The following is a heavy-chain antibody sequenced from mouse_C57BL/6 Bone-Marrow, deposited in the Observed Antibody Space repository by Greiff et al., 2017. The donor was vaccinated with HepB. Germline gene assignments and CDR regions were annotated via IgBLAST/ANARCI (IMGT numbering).Heavy chain of an antibody. CDR1: GYTFTSYW. Sequence: VQLQQSGAELVKPGASVKMSCKASGYTFTSYWITWVKQRPGQGLEWIGDIYPGSGSTNYNEKFKSKATLTVDTSSSTAYMQLSSLTSEDSAVYYCARTIYYGYDGGYYFDYWGQGTTLTVSS. V-gene: IGHV1-55*01. CDR2: IYPGSGST. D-gene: IGHD2-2*01. J-gene: IGHJ2*01. CDR3: ARTIYYGYDGGYYFDY.